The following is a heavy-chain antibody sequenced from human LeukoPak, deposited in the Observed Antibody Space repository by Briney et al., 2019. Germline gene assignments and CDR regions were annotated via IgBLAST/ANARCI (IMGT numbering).Heavy chain of an antibody. CDR1: GGTFSSYA. J-gene: IGHJ3*02. CDR3: GTAAMYRGYAFDI. CDR2: TIPIFGTA. V-gene: IGHV1-69*01. D-gene: IGHD2-2*01. Sequence: SVKVSCKASGGTFSSYAISWVRQAPGQGLEWMGGTIPIFGTANYAQKFQGRVTITADESTSTAYMELSSLRSEDTAVYYCGTAAMYRGYAFDIWGQGTMVTVSS.